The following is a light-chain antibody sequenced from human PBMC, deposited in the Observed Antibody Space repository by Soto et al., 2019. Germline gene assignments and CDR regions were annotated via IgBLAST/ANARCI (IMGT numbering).Light chain of an antibody. V-gene: IGKV4-1*01. CDR2: WAS. J-gene: IGKJ1*01. CDR1: QSVLYSSNNKNY. Sequence: DIVMTQSPDSLAVSLGERATINCKSSQSVLYSSNNKNYLAWYQQKPGQPPKLLIYWASTRESGVPDRSSGSGSGTDVTLTVSGLQADDAAVYYCQQHYRTPWTFGQWTKV. CDR3: QQHYRTPWT.